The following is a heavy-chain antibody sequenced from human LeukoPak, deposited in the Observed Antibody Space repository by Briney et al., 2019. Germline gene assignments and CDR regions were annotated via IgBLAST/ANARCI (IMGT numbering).Heavy chain of an antibody. D-gene: IGHD3-22*01. CDR3: ATGSGYYYVFDY. J-gene: IGHJ4*02. Sequence: ASVKVSCKASGYTFTGYYMHWVRQAPGQGLEWMGWMNPNSGNTGYAQKFQGRVTMTRNTSISTAYMELSSLRSEDTAVYYCATGSGYYYVFDYWGQGTLVTVSS. CDR2: MNPNSGNT. CDR1: GYTFTGYY. V-gene: IGHV1-8*02.